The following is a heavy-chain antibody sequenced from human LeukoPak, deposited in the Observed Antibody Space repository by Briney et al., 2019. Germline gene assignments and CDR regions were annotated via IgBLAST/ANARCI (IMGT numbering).Heavy chain of an antibody. D-gene: IGHD2-15*01. J-gene: IGHJ6*03. CDR2: ISSNGGST. V-gene: IGHV3-64*01. Sequence: LPGGSLRLSCAVSGFTFSSYAMHWVRQAPGKGLEYVSAISSNGGSTYYANSVKGRFTISRDNSKNTLYLQMGSLRAEDMAVYYCARWVSSLGMDVWGKGTTVTVSS. CDR3: ARWVSSLGMDV. CDR1: GFTFSSYA.